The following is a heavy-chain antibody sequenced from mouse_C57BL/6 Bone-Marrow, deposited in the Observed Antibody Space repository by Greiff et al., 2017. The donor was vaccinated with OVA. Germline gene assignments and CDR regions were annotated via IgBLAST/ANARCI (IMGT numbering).Heavy chain of an antibody. CDR2: IRSKSNNYAT. CDR1: GFSFNTYA. J-gene: IGHJ4*01. CDR3: VRHGYYAMDY. V-gene: IGHV10-1*01. Sequence: EVQLVESGGGLVQPKGSLTLSCAASGFSFNTYAMNWVRPAPGKGLEWVARIRSKSNNYATYYADSVKVRFTISRDESESMLYLQMNNLKTEDTAMYYCVRHGYYAMDYWGQGTSVTVSS.